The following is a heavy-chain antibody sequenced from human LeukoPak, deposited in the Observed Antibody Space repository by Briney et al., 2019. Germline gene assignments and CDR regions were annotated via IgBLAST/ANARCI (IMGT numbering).Heavy chain of an antibody. CDR3: ARGKRSGLLRYFDWLPEILDY. CDR2: INPNRGGT. CDR1: GYTFTGYY. V-gene: IGHV1-2*02. Sequence: ASVKVSCKASGYTFTGYYMHRVRQAPGQGLEWMGWINPNRGGTKNTQKFQGRVTVTRDTSISTAYMELSRLRSDDTAVYYCARGKRSGLLRYFDWLPEILDYWGQGTLVSVSS. J-gene: IGHJ4*02. D-gene: IGHD3-9*01.